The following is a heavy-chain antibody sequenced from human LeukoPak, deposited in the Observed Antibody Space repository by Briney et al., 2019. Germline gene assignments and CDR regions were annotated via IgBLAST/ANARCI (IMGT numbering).Heavy chain of an antibody. CDR1: GFTFDDYA. CDR3: AKGIPYYFDY. J-gene: IGHJ4*02. CDR2: ISWNSGSI. V-gene: IGHV3-9*01. Sequence: GGSLRLSCAASGFTFDDYAMHWVRQAPGKGLEWDSGISWNSGSIGYADSVKGRFTISRDNAKNSLYLQMNSLRAEDTALYYCAKGIPYYFDYWGQGTLVTVSS.